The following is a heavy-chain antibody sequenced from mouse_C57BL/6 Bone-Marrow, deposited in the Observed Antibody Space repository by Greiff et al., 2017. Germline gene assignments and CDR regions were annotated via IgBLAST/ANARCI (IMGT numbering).Heavy chain of an antibody. V-gene: IGHV1-64*01. Sequence: QVQLQQSGAELVKPGASVKLSCKASGYTFTSYWMHWVKQRPGQGLEWIGMIHPNSGSTNYNEKFKSKATLTVDKSSSTAYMQLSSLTSEDSAVYYCARWRGAWFAYWGQGTLVTVSA. CDR1: GYTFTSYW. CDR2: IHPNSGST. CDR3: ARWRGAWFAY. J-gene: IGHJ3*01.